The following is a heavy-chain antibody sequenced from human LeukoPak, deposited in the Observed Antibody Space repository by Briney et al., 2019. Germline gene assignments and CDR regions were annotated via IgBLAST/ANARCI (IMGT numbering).Heavy chain of an antibody. V-gene: IGHV3-30-3*01. CDR3: AGDSYGMDV. CDR2: ISYDANNK. CDR1: GFTFSAYA. Sequence: GGSLRLSCAASGFTFSAYAMHWVRQAPGKGLEWVAVISYDANNKYCADSVKGRFTISRDNSKNTLYLQMNSLRAEDTAVYYCAGDSYGMDVWGQGTTVTVSS. J-gene: IGHJ6*02.